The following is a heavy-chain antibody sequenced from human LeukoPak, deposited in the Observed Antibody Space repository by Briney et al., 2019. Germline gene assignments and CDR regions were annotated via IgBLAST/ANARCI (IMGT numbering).Heavy chain of an antibody. J-gene: IGHJ4*02. CDR3: XXXXXXXXXXSSGPRGILDY. V-gene: IGHV3-30*04. CDR1: GFTFSSYA. CDR2: ISYDGSNK. D-gene: IGHD3-22*01. Sequence: PGGSLRLSCAASGFTFSSYAMHWVRQAPGKGLEWVAVISYDGSNKYYADSVKGRFTISRDNSKNTLDLQMNSHRAEDTAVYYXXXXXXXXXXXSSGPRGILDYWGQGTLVTVSS.